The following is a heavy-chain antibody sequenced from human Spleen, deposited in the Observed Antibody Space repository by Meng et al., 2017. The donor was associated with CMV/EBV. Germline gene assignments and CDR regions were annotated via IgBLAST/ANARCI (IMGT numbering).Heavy chain of an antibody. J-gene: IGHJ4*02. CDR3: ASQARIGGWYDY. CDR1: GDTFTGYY. V-gene: IGHV1-2*02. CDR2: INPNSGGT. D-gene: IGHD6-19*01. Sequence: CKASGDTFTGYYMHWVRQAPGQGLEWMGWINPNSGGTNYAQKFQGRVTMTRDTSISTAYMELSRLRSDDTAVYYCASQARIGGWYDYWGQGTLVTVSS.